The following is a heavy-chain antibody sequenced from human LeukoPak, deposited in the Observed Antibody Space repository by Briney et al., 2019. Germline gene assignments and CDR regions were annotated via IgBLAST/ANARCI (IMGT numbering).Heavy chain of an antibody. Sequence: PGGSLRLSCAASKFTFSSFSMSWVRQAPGKGLEWVSAISGSGGSTYYADSVKGRFTISRDNSKNSLYLQMNSLRAEDTAVYYCARVGTSYYYYMDVWGKGTTVTISS. J-gene: IGHJ6*03. CDR2: ISGSGGST. V-gene: IGHV3-23*01. CDR1: KFTFSSFS. D-gene: IGHD1-1*01. CDR3: ARVGTSYYYYMDV.